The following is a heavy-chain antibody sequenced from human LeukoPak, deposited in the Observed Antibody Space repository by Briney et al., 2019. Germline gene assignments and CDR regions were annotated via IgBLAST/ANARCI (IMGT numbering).Heavy chain of an antibody. V-gene: IGHV3-11*06. Sequence: GGSLRLSCAASGFTFSDYFMTWIRQAPGKGLEWVSYISSSSTNTNYADSVKGRFTISRDNAKNSLSLQMNSLRAEDTAVYYCARGIPKTYCTSTSCYVNWFDPWGQGTLVIVSS. CDR2: ISSSSTNT. CDR3: ARGIPKTYCTSTSCYVNWFDP. CDR1: GFTFSDYF. D-gene: IGHD2-2*01. J-gene: IGHJ5*02.